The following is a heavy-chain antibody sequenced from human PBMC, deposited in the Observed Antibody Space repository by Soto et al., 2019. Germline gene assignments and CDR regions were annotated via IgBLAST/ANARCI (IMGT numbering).Heavy chain of an antibody. CDR2: ISHVGNS. J-gene: IGHJ6*02. D-gene: IGHD2-15*01. Sequence: QVQLQESGPGLVKPSGTLSLTCAVSGDSISSRNWWNWVRQPPGKGLEWIGQISHVGNSNYNPSLQSRLTISVDKSKNQFPLELSSVTAADTAVYYCARAGRGYCSGFTCDSGLYGMDVWGQGTTVTVSS. V-gene: IGHV4-4*02. CDR1: GDSISSRNW. CDR3: ARAGRGYCSGFTCDSGLYGMDV.